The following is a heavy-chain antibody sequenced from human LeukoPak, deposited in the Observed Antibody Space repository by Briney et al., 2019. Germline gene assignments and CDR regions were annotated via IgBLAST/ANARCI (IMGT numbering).Heavy chain of an antibody. V-gene: IGHV1-2*02. J-gene: IGHJ3*02. Sequence: ASVSVSCKASGYTFIGYYVHWVRQAPGQGLEGMGWNNSKRGGTNYAQKFQGSVAMTRDTSISTAYMVLRRLRSGDTAVYYCARGGDYYDSSVYYDDSFDIWGQGTMVTVSS. D-gene: IGHD3-22*01. CDR3: ARGGDYYDSSVYYDDSFDI. CDR1: GYTFIGYY. CDR2: NNSKRGGT.